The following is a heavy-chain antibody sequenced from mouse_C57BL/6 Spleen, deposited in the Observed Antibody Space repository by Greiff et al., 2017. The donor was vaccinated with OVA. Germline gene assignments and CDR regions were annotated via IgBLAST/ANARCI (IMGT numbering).Heavy chain of an antibody. CDR1: GYSITSGYY. CDR2: ISYDGSN. J-gene: IGHJ4*01. V-gene: IGHV3-6*01. Sequence: VQLKESGPGLVKPSQSLSLTCSVTGYSITSGYYWNWIRQFPGNKLEWMGYISYDGSNNSNPSLKNRISITRDTSKNQFFLKLNSVTTEDTATYYCAREDDGYYDAMDYWGQGTSVTVSS. D-gene: IGHD2-3*01. CDR3: AREDDGYYDAMDY.